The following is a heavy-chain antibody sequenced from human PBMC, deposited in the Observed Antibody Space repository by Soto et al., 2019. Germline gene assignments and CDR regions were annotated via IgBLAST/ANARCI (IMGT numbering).Heavy chain of an antibody. CDR1: GYTFTSYG. CDR3: ARGCYDFWSGYYRHYFDY. CDR2: ISAYNGNT. V-gene: IGHV1-18*01. D-gene: IGHD3-3*01. Sequence: GASVKVSCKSSGYTFTSYGISWVRQAPGQGLEWMGWISAYNGNTNYAQKLQGRVTMTTDTSTSTAYMELRSLRSDDTAVYYCARGCYDFWSGYYRHYFDYWGQGTLVTVSS. J-gene: IGHJ4*02.